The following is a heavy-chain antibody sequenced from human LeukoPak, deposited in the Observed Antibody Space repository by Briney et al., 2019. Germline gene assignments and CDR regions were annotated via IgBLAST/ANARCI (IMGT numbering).Heavy chain of an antibody. Sequence: SXXXSGFTXSSYSMNWVRQAPGKGLEWVSFISSSRSYIYYADSVKGRFTISRDNAKNSLYLQMKNLRAEDTGVYYCXRFIAAPYYFDYWGRGTLVTVSS. CDR1: GFTXSSYS. V-gene: IGHV3-21*01. D-gene: IGHD6-13*01. CDR2: ISSSRSYI. J-gene: IGHJ4*02. CDR3: XRFIAAPYYFDY.